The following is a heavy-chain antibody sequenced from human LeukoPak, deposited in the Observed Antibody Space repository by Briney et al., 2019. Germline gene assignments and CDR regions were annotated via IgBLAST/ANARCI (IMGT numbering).Heavy chain of an antibody. CDR2: ISGSGGST. Sequence: GGSLRLSXAASGFTFSSYAMSWVRQAPGKGLEWVSAISGSGGSTYYADSVKGRFTISRDNSRNTLYLQMNSLRAEDTAVYYCAKDRALEMYFQHWGQGTLVTVSS. CDR3: AKDRALEMYFQH. D-gene: IGHD5-24*01. J-gene: IGHJ1*01. CDR1: GFTFSSYA. V-gene: IGHV3-23*01.